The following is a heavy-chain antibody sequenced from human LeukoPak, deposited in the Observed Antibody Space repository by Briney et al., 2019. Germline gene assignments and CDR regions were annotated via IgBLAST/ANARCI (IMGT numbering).Heavy chain of an antibody. D-gene: IGHD5-18*01. CDR1: GFTFTDYW. V-gene: IGHV3-69-1*01. CDR3: ARDFRGYSYGPAPPDY. CDR2: ISSSSYI. J-gene: IGHJ4*02. Sequence: GGSLRLSCAASGFTFTDYWMGWVRQAPGKGLEWVSSISSSSYIYYQDSVKGRFTISRDNAKNSLYLQMNSLRAEDTAVYYCARDFRGYSYGPAPPDYWGQGTLVTVSS.